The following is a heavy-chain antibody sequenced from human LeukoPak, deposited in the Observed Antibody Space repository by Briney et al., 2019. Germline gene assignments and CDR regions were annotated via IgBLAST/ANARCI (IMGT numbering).Heavy chain of an antibody. Sequence: GGSLRLSCATSGFTFNIYWMQWVRQVPGKRLVWVSRIDSNGGGATYADSVKGRFTTSRDNGNNTMYLQMNSLRAEDTAIYYCARAKYSSRWSLDYWGQGALVTVSS. D-gene: IGHD6-13*01. J-gene: IGHJ4*02. V-gene: IGHV3-74*03. CDR3: ARAKYSSRWSLDY. CDR2: IDSNGGGA. CDR1: GFTFNIYW.